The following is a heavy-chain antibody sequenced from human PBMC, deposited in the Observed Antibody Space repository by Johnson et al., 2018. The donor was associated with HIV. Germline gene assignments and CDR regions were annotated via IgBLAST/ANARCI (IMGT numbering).Heavy chain of an antibody. V-gene: IGHV3-30*04. Sequence: QVQLVESGGGVVQPGRSLILSCAASGFTFSGYAMHWVRQAPGKGLEWVAVISYDGSNKYYADSVKGRFTISRDNSKNTLYLQMNSLRAEDTAVYYCARDGRITGTKDAFDIWGQWTMVTVSS. D-gene: IGHD1-7*01. CDR1: GFTFSGYA. CDR3: ARDGRITGTKDAFDI. CDR2: ISYDGSNK. J-gene: IGHJ3*02.